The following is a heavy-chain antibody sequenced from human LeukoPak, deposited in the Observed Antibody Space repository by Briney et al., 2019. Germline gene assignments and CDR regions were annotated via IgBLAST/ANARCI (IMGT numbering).Heavy chain of an antibody. D-gene: IGHD6-13*01. CDR1: GFTFSSYA. CDR3: AKGEQQPFYYFDY. V-gene: IGHV3-30-3*01. Sequence: GGSLRLSCAASGFTFSSYAMHWVRQAPGKGLEWVAVISYDGSNKYYADSVKGRFTISRDNSKNTLYLQMNSLRAEDTAVYYCAKGEQQPFYYFDYWGQGTLVTVSS. J-gene: IGHJ4*02. CDR2: ISYDGSNK.